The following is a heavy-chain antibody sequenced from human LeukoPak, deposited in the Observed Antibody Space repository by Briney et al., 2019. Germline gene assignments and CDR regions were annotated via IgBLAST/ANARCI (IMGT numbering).Heavy chain of an antibody. CDR3: ARGGHGHYDSSGYYSDY. CDR1: GGTFSSYA. Sequence: SVKVSCKASGGTFSSYAISWVRQAPGQGLEWMGGIIPIFGTANYAQKFQGRVTITADESTSTAYMELSSLRSEDTAVYYCARGGHGHYDSSGYYSDYWGQGTLVTVSS. V-gene: IGHV1-69*13. D-gene: IGHD3-22*01. CDR2: IIPIFGTA. J-gene: IGHJ4*02.